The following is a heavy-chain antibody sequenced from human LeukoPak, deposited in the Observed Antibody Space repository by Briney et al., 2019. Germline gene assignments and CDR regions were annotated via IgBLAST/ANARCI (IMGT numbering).Heavy chain of an antibody. Sequence: TGGSLRLSCAASGFTFSSYSMNWVRQAPGKGLEWVSYISSSSSTIYYADSVKGRFTISRDNAKNSLYLQMNSLRAEDTAVYYCARDSGYSSGPTRPWGQGTLVTVSS. D-gene: IGHD6-19*01. V-gene: IGHV3-48*01. CDR1: GFTFSSYS. J-gene: IGHJ5*02. CDR2: ISSSSSTI. CDR3: ARDSGYSSGPTRP.